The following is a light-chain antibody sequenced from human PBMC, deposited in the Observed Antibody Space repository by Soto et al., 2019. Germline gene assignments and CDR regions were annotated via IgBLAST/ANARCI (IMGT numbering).Light chain of an antibody. V-gene: IGKV3-11*01. J-gene: IGKJ5*01. Sequence: EIVMTQSPATLSVSPGERATLSCRASQIVSSYLAWYQQKPGQAPRLLIYDASNRATGIPARFSGSGSGTDFTLTISSLEPEDFAVYYCQLSQQRSSWPPIAFGQGTRLEIK. CDR3: QLSQQRSSWPPIA. CDR1: QIVSSY. CDR2: DAS.